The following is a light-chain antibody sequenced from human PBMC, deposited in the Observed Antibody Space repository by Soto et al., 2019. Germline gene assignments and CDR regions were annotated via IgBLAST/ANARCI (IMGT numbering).Light chain of an antibody. CDR3: GADHGSGSNFVLAV. CDR2: VGTGGIVG. Sequence: QLVLTQPPSASASLGASVTLTCTLSSGYSNYKVDWYQQRPGKGPRFVMRVGTGGIVGSKGDGIPDRFSVLGSGLNRYLTIKNIQEEDESDYHCGADHGSGSNFVLAVFGGGTQLTVL. CDR1: SGYSNYK. J-gene: IGLJ2*01. V-gene: IGLV9-49*01.